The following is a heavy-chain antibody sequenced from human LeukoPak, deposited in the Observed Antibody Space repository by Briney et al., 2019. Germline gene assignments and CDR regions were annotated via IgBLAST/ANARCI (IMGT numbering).Heavy chain of an antibody. J-gene: IGHJ5*02. Sequence: ASVKVSCKASGYTFTIYYMHWVRQAPGQGLEWMGIINPSGGSTSYAQKFQGRVTMTRDTSTSTVYMELSSLRSEDTAVYYCARDRETFGVVYNWFDPWGQGTLVTVSS. D-gene: IGHD3-3*01. V-gene: IGHV1-46*01. CDR3: ARDRETFGVVYNWFDP. CDR2: INPSGGST. CDR1: GYTFTIYY.